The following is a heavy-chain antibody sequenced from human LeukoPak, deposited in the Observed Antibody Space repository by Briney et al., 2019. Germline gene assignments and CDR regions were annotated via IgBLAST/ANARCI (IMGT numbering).Heavy chain of an antibody. CDR2: IQNSGTS. Sequence: SETLSLTCTVSGGSISNYYWNWIRQPPGKGLEWIGRIQNSGTSNYNPSLKSRVTTSVDPSKNQFSLKLTSVTAADTAVYYCARSSGPEWPLSYWGQGTLVAVSS. V-gene: IGHV4-59*01. CDR3: ARSSGPEWPLSY. CDR1: GGSISNYY. J-gene: IGHJ4*02. D-gene: IGHD3-3*01.